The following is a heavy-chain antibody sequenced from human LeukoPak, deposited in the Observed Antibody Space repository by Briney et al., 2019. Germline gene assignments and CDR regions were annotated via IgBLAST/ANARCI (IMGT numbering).Heavy chain of an antibody. CDR2: IYYSGST. J-gene: IGHJ4*02. D-gene: IGHD6-6*01. CDR3: ARRGASSSEEY. V-gene: IGHV4-39*01. CDR1: GGSISSSSYY. Sequence: SETLSLTCTVSGGSISSSSYYWGWIRQPPGKGLEWIGSIYYSGSTYYNPSLKSRVTISVDTSKNQFSLKLSSVTAADTAVYYCARRGASSSEEYWGQGTLVIVSS.